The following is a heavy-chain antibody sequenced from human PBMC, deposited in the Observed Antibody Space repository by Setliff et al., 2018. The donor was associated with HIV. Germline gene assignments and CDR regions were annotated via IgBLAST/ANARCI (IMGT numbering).Heavy chain of an antibody. CDR2: INHSGST. D-gene: IGHD2-2*01. CDR3: ARGTLVVPDARDYYYYLDI. CDR1: GGSIDISGYC. V-gene: IGHV4-39*07. J-gene: IGHJ6*03. Sequence: LSLTCTVSGGSIDISGYCWGWVRQPPGKGLEWIGEINHSGSTNDNPSLKSRLTISVDTSKNQFSLRLRSVTAADSAVYYCARGTLVVPDARDYYYYLDIWGQGNTVTVSS.